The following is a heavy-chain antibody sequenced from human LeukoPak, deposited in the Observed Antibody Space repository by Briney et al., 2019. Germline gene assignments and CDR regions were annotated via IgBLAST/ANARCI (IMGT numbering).Heavy chain of an antibody. CDR2: ISAYNGNT. CDR1: GYTFTSYG. CDR3: ARDRMGERGGEFDY. V-gene: IGHV1-18*01. Sequence: AASVKVSCKASGYTFTSYGISWVRQARGQGLEWMGWISAYNGNTNYAQKLQGRVTMTTDTSTSTAYMELRSLRSDDTAVYYCARDRMGERGGEFDYWGQGTLVTVSS. D-gene: IGHD1-26*01. J-gene: IGHJ4*02.